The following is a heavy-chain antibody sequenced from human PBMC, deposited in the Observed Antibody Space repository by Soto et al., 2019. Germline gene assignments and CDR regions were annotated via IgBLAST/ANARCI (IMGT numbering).Heavy chain of an antibody. CDR3: AKGRIRGGYETIDY. Sequence: SETLSLTCAVSGYSISSSNWLGWIRQPPGKGLEWIGYIYYSGTTYYNPSLKSRVTMSADTSKNQFSLKLTSVTAVDTAVYYCAKGRIRGGYETIDYWGQGTLVTVSS. CDR2: IYYSGTT. J-gene: IGHJ4*02. V-gene: IGHV4-28*03. D-gene: IGHD5-12*01. CDR1: GYSISSSNW.